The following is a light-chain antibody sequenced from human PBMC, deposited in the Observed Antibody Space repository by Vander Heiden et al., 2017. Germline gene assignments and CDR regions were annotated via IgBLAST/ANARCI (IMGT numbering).Light chain of an antibody. V-gene: IGLV1-47*01. CDR2: KNN. CDR3: AAWDDSLSGWV. Sequence: QSVLTQPPSASRTPGQRVTISCSGSSSSIGSNYVYWYQQFPGTAPKLLIYKNNQRPSGVPDRFSGSKSGTSASLAISGLRSDDEADYYCAAWDDSLSGWVFGGGTKLTVL. CDR1: SSSIGSNY. J-gene: IGLJ3*02.